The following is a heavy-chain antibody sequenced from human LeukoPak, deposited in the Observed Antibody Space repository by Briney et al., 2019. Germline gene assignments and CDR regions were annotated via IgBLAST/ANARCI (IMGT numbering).Heavy chain of an antibody. D-gene: IGHD3-10*01. CDR2: INHSGST. J-gene: IGHJ4*02. CDR3: ARDRVTMVRGVIITLYGSFDY. V-gene: IGHV4-34*01. CDR1: GGSFSGYY. Sequence: SETLSLTCAVYGGSFSGYYWSWIRQPPGKGLEWIGEINHSGSTNYNPSLKSRVTISVDTSKNQFSLKLSSVTAADTAVYYCARDRVTMVRGVIITLYGSFDYWGQGTLVTVSS.